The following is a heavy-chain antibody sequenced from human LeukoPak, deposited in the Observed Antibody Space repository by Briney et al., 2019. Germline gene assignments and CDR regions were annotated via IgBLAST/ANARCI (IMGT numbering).Heavy chain of an antibody. V-gene: IGHV3-23*01. CDR2: ISGSGHTT. CDR3: ARVYSSSWYDAFDY. D-gene: IGHD6-13*01. Sequence: GGSLRLSCAASGFTFSSYAMTWVRQAPGTGLEWVSGISGSGHTTYYADSVKGRFTISRDNSKNTLYLQMNSLRVEDTAVYYCARVYSSSWYDAFDYWGQGALVTVSS. CDR1: GFTFSSYA. J-gene: IGHJ4*02.